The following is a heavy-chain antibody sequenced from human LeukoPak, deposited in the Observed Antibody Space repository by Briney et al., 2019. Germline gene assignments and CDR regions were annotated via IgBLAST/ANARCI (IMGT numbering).Heavy chain of an antibody. CDR1: GYTFTGYY. J-gene: IGHJ4*02. D-gene: IGHD1-20*01. CDR2: INPNSGGT. V-gene: IGHV1-2*02. Sequence: ASVKVSCKASGYTFTGYYMHWVRQAPGQGLEWMGWINPNSGGTNYAQKFQGRVTMTRDTSISTAYMELSRLRSDDTAVYYCARVGPNNWNPRLIDYWGQGTLVTVSS. CDR3: ARVGPNNWNPRLIDY.